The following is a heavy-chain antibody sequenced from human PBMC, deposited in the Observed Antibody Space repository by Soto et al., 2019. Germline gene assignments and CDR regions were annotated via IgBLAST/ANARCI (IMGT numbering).Heavy chain of an antibody. CDR3: ARDSTSGWYTNYFDY. V-gene: IGHV4-31*03. Sequence: PSETLSLTCTVSGASISSGDYYWSWIRQHPGKGLEWIGYIYYSGSTYYNPSLKSRVTISVDTSKNQFSLKLSSVTAADTAVYYCARDSTSGWYTNYFDYWGQGTLVTVSS. J-gene: IGHJ4*02. D-gene: IGHD6-19*01. CDR1: GASISSGDYY. CDR2: IYYSGST.